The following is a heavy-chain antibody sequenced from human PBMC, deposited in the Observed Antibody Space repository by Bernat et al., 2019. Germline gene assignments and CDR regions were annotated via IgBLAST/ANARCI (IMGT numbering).Heavy chain of an antibody. CDR1: GFTFSSYG. CDR2: IYHDASNK. J-gene: IGHJ2*01. Sequence: QVQLVESGGGVVQPGRSLRLSCAASGFTFSSYGMHWVRQAPGKGLEWVAVIYHDASNKYYSDFVKGRFTISRDDSKNTLYLQMNSLRPEDTAVYSCARHMNSLIEGYFDLWGPGTLVTVSS. CDR3: ARHMNSLIEGYFDL. V-gene: IGHV3-33*01. D-gene: IGHD2/OR15-2a*01.